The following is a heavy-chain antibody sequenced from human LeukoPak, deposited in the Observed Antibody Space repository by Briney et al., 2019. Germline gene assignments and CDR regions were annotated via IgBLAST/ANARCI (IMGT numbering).Heavy chain of an antibody. V-gene: IGHV3-23*01. D-gene: IGHD6-13*01. CDR2: ISGSGSST. Sequence: GGSLRLSCAASGFTFSSYVMSWVRRARGKGLEWVSAISGSGSSTYYADSVQGGFTVSRDNSKNTLYLQMNSLRAEDTAVYYCAKDGSSSWSPLNFDYWGRGTLVTVSS. J-gene: IGHJ4*02. CDR3: AKDGSSSWSPLNFDY. CDR1: GFTFSSYV.